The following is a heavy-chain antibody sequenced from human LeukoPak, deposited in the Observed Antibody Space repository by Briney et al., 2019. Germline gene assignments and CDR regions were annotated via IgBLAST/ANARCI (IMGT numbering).Heavy chain of an antibody. CDR1: GYTLTELS. CDR3: ARASFGDDAFDI. V-gene: IGHV1-24*01. CDR2: FDPEDGET. D-gene: IGHD3-10*01. Sequence: ASVKVSCKVSGYTLTELSMHWVRQAPGKGLEWMGGFDPEDGETIYAQKFQGRVTITADKSTSTAYMELSSLRSEDTAVYYCARASFGDDAFDIWGQGTMVTVSS. J-gene: IGHJ3*02.